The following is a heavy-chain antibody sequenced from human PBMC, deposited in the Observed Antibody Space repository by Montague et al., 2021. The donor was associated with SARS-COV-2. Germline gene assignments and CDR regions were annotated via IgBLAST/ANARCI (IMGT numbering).Heavy chain of an antibody. V-gene: IGHV3-23*03. Sequence: SLRLSCAASGFTFNSYAMSWVRQAPGKGLEWVSIIYSGGRTYYADSVKGRFTISRDNSKNTLYLQMNSLRGEDTAIYYCAKSGVVINPYYYYGMDVWGQGTTVTVSS. D-gene: IGHD3-22*01. CDR3: AKSGVVINPYYYYGMDV. CDR1: GFTFNSYA. J-gene: IGHJ6*02. CDR2: IYSGGRT.